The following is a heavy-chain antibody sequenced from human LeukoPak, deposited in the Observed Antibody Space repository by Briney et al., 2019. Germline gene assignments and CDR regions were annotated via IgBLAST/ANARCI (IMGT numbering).Heavy chain of an antibody. CDR1: GSTFSSYS. V-gene: IGHV3-48*02. CDR3: ARYGSGTSYITNYFDY. Sequence: GGSLRLSCAASGSTFSSYSMNWVRQAPGKGLEWVSYISSDSRTIYYADSVRGRFTISRDNAKNSLYLQMKSLRDEDTAVYYCARYGSGTSYITNYFDYWGQGTLVTVSS. D-gene: IGHD3-10*01. CDR2: ISSDSRTI. J-gene: IGHJ4*02.